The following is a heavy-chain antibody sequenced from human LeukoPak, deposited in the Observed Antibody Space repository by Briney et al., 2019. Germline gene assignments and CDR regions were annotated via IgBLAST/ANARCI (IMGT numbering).Heavy chain of an antibody. D-gene: IGHD3-16*01. CDR1: GFTFSNYW. Sequence: GGSLRLSCAASGFTFSNYWMHWVRHVPEKGLVWVSRANPDGSSITYTNSVKGRFASSRDNAKNTLYLQMNRLRVEDTAVYYCARGVSYGDYWGQGVLVTVSS. J-gene: IGHJ4*02. CDR2: ANPDGSSI. CDR3: ARGVSYGDY. V-gene: IGHV3-74*01.